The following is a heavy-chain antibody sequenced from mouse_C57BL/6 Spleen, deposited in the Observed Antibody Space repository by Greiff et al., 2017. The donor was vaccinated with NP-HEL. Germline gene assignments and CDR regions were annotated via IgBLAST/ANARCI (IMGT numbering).Heavy chain of an antibody. J-gene: IGHJ1*03. Sequence: QVQLQQPGAELVRPGSSVKLSCKASGYTFTSYWMHWVKQRPIQGLEWIGNIDPSDSETHYNQKFKDKATLTVDKSSITAYMQLSSLTSEDSAVYYCARSGYYGNYVRYFDVWGTGATVTVSS. CDR3: ARSGYYGNYVRYFDV. V-gene: IGHV1-52*01. CDR1: GYTFTSYW. CDR2: IDPSDSET. D-gene: IGHD2-1*01.